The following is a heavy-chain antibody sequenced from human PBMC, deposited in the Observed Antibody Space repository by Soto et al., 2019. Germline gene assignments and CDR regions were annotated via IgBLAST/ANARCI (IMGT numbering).Heavy chain of an antibody. CDR1: GFTFSSYA. D-gene: IGHD1-7*01. CDR3: AKPKLPSIGAFDI. J-gene: IGHJ3*02. CDR2: ISGSGGST. V-gene: IGHV3-23*01. Sequence: PGGSLRLSCAASGFTFSSYAMSWVRQAPGKGLEWVSAISGSGGSTYYADSVKGRFTISRDNSKNTLYLQMNSLRAEDTAVYYFAKPKLPSIGAFDIWGQGTMVTGSS.